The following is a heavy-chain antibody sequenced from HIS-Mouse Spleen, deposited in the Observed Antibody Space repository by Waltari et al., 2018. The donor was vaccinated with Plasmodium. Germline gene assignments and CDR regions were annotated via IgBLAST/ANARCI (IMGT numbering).Heavy chain of an antibody. V-gene: IGHV1-18*01. CDR1: GYTCSSYG. D-gene: IGHD1-26*01. CDR2: ISGYNGNT. Sequence: QVQLVQSGAEGKRPGASVKVSCKAAGYTCSSYGISCVRPAPGQGLEWMGWISGYNGNTNYAQKVQGRVTMTTDTSTSTAYMELRSLRSDDTAVYYCARLLPWVHGHFDYWGQGTLVTVSS. CDR3: ARLLPWVHGHFDY. J-gene: IGHJ4*02.